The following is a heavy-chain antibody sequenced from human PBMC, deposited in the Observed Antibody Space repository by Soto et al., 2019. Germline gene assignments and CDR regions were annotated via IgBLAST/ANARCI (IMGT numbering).Heavy chain of an antibody. J-gene: IGHJ4*02. CDR3: TKGGRPIYSGYAYSDY. CDR1: GFTFSSYA. D-gene: IGHD5-12*01. Sequence: GGSLRLSCAASGFTFSSYAMSWVRQAPGKGLEWVSAISGSGGSTYYADSVKGRFTISRDNSKNTLYLQMNSLRAEDTAVYYCTKGGRPIYSGYAYSDYWGQGTLVTVSS. V-gene: IGHV3-23*01. CDR2: ISGSGGST.